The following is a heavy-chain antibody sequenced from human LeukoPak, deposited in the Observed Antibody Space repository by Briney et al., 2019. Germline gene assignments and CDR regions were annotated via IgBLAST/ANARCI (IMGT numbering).Heavy chain of an antibody. CDR3: ARDYSSESWFDP. CDR2: IISSSSYI. D-gene: IGHD6-19*01. J-gene: IGHJ5*02. V-gene: IGHV3-21*01. CDR1: GFTFSSYS. Sequence: GGSLRLSCAASGFTFSSYSMNWVRQAPGKGLEWVSSIISSSSYINYADSVKGRFTISRDNAKNSLYLQMNSLRAEDAAVYYCARDYSSESWFDPWGQGTLVTVSS.